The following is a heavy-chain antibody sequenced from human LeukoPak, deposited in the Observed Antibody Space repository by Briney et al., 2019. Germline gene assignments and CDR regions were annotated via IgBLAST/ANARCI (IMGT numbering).Heavy chain of an antibody. D-gene: IGHD6-13*01. CDR3: ARDSSRGDFDY. V-gene: IGHV4-39*02. J-gene: IGHJ4*02. CDR1: GGSTSSSNYY. Sequence: SETLSLTCTVSGGSTSSSNYYWGWIRQPPGKGLEWIGGIHYSGNTYYNPSLKSRVTISVDTSKNQFSLKLSSVTAADTAVYYCARDSSRGDFDYWGQGTLVTVSS. CDR2: IHYSGNT.